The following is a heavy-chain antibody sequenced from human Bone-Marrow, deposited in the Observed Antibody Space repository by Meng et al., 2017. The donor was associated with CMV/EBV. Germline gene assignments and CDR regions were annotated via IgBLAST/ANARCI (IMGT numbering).Heavy chain of an antibody. D-gene: IGHD5-18*01. CDR2: ISAYNGNT. CDR1: GYTFTSYG. Sequence: ASVKVSCKASGYTFTSYGISWVRQAPGQGLEWMGWISAYNGNTNYAQKLQGRVTITADKSTSTAYMELSSLRSEDTAVYYCASLYSYGQMRSDYWGQGTLVTVYS. CDR3: ASLYSYGQMRSDY. V-gene: IGHV1-18*01. J-gene: IGHJ4*02.